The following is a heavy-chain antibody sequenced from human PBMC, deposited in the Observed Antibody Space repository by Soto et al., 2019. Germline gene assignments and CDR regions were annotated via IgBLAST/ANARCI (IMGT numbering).Heavy chain of an antibody. CDR1: GYTLTELS. Sequence: ASVKVSCKVSGYTLTELSMHWVRQAPGKGLEWMGGFDPEDGETIYAQKFQGRVTMTEDTSTDTAYMELSSLRSEDTAVYYCATGWFGELSWFFDYWGQGTLVTVSS. V-gene: IGHV1-24*01. CDR2: FDPEDGET. CDR3: ATGWFGELSWFFDY. D-gene: IGHD3-10*01. J-gene: IGHJ4*02.